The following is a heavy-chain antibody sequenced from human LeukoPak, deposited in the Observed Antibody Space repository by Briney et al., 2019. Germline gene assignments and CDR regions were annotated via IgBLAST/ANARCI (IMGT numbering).Heavy chain of an antibody. Sequence: PGGSLRLSCEASGFTFSGYSMNWVRQAPGKGLEWVAVIWYDGSNKYYADSVKGRFTISRDNSKNTLYLQMNSLRAEDTAVYYCARAQKLRYFDWLAFDIWGQGTMVTVSS. J-gene: IGHJ3*02. V-gene: IGHV3-33*08. CDR1: GFTFSGYS. D-gene: IGHD3-9*01. CDR2: IWYDGSNK. CDR3: ARAQKLRYFDWLAFDI.